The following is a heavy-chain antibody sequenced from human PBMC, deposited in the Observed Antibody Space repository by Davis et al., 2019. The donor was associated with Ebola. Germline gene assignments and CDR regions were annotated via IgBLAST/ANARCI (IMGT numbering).Heavy chain of an antibody. V-gene: IGHV4-39*01. CDR1: GGSISSSSYY. D-gene: IGHD6-19*01. J-gene: IGHJ5*02. CDR3: AREIAVAGTWGTNWFDP. CDR2: ISKSGTT. Sequence: SETLSLTCTVSGGSISSSSYYWGWIRQPPGKGLEWIGSISKSGTTYYSPSLRSRVTISVDTSKNQFSLKLSSVTAADTAVYYCAREIAVAGTWGTNWFDPWGQGTLVTVSS.